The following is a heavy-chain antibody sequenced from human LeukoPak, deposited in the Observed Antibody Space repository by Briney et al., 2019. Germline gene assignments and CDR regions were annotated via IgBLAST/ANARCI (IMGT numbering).Heavy chain of an antibody. CDR2: IYTSGNT. Sequence: NPSETLSLTCTVSGGSISSFYWSWIRQPAGKGLEWIGRIYTSGNTNYNPSLKSRATMSVDTSKNQFSLKLSSVTAADTAVYYCAREVVVAATYDYWGQGTLVTVSS. V-gene: IGHV4-4*07. D-gene: IGHD2-15*01. J-gene: IGHJ4*02. CDR3: AREVVVAATYDY. CDR1: GGSISSFY.